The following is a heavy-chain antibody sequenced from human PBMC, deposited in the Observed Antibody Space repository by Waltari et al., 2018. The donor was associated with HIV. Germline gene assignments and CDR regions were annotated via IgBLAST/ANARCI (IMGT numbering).Heavy chain of an antibody. D-gene: IGHD3-9*01. J-gene: IGHJ3*02. CDR1: GYPFTTYD. CDR2: RNPNRGNT. V-gene: IGHV1-8*01. CDR3: ARGKATLRDILTGYPVDI. Sequence: QVQLVQSGTEVKKPGASVKVSCKASGYPFTTYDINWVRQATGQGLEWMGWRNPNRGNTGYAQKFQGRVTMTRDISISTAYLELSSLRSEDTAVYFCARGKATLRDILTGYPVDIWGQGTMVTVSS.